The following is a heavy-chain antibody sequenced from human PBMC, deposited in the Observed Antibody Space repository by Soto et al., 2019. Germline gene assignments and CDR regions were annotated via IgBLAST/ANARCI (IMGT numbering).Heavy chain of an antibody. V-gene: IGHV4-31*03. CDR1: NGSIDNTVFF. D-gene: IGHD4-17*01. J-gene: IGHJ5*02. CDR2: ISYSGKT. Sequence: QVQLQESGPGLVRPSQTLSLTCTVSNGSIDNTVFFWNWIRQHPGRGLEWIGYISYSGKTFYNPCLQRRVSMSLDTSTNQCSLKLSSVTAADTAVYFCARHLSGDYPNANWFDPWGQGTLVTVSS. CDR3: ARHLSGDYPNANWFDP.